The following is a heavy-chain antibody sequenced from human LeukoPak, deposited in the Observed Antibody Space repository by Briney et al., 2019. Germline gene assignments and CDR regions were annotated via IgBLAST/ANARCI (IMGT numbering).Heavy chain of an antibody. CDR3: ARDSYYYDSSGYYFLDY. D-gene: IGHD3-22*01. J-gene: IGHJ4*02. CDR2: IYTSGST. CDR1: GGSISSYY. Sequence: KPSETLSLTCTVSGGSISSYYWSWIRQPAGKGLEWIGRIYTSGSTNYNPSLKSRVTMSVDTSKNQFSLKLSSVTAADTAVYYCARDSYYYDSSGYYFLDYWGQGTLVTVSS. V-gene: IGHV4-4*07.